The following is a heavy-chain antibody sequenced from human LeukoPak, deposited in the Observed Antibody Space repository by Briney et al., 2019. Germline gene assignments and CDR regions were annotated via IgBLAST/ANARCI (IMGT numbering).Heavy chain of an antibody. CDR1: GGSISSGDYY. Sequence: PSETLSLTCTVSGGSISSGDYYWSWIRQPPGKGLEWIGYIYYSGSTYYNPSLKSRVTISVDTSKNQFSLKLSSVTAADTAVYYCARSGSYHYYYMDVWGKGTTVTVSS. J-gene: IGHJ6*03. V-gene: IGHV4-30-4*08. D-gene: IGHD3-10*01. CDR2: IYYSGST. CDR3: ARSGSYHYYYMDV.